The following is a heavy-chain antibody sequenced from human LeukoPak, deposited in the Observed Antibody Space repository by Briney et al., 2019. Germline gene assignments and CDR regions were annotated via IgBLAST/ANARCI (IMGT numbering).Heavy chain of an antibody. D-gene: IGHD2-2*02. V-gene: IGHV4-39*07. CDR3: ARGLSTRYCSSTSCYSSYYYYMDV. Sequence: SETLSLTCTVSGGSISSSSYYWGWIRQPPGKGLEWIGSIFYSGSTYNNPSLKSRVTISVDTSKNQFSLKLSSVTAADTAVYYCARGLSTRYCSSTSCYSSYYYYMDVWGKGTTVTVSS. CDR2: IFYSGST. J-gene: IGHJ6*03. CDR1: GGSISSSSYY.